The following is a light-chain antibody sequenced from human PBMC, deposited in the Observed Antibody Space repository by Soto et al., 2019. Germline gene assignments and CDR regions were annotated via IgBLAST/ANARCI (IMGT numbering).Light chain of an antibody. J-gene: IGKJ4*01. CDR1: QSISRT. Sequence: EILMTQSPATLSVSPGEGLTLSCRASQSISRTLAWYQQRPGQAPRLLIYGASSRATGVPARFSGSGSGTGFTLTISSLQSEDFAVYYCQQYNDWPLTFGGGTKVDIK. CDR2: GAS. V-gene: IGKV3-15*01. CDR3: QQYNDWPLT.